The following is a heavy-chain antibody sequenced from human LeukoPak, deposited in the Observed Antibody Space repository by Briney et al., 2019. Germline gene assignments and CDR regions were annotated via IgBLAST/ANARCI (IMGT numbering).Heavy chain of an antibody. D-gene: IGHD1-26*01. V-gene: IGHV1-24*01. CDR2: FDPEDGET. CDR1: GYTLTELS. CDR3: ASLVGATGAFDI. J-gene: IGHJ3*02. Sequence: ASVKVSCKVSGYTLTELSMHWVRQAPGKGLEWMGGFDPEDGETIYAQTFQGRVTMTEDTSTDTAYMELSSLRSEDTAVYYCASLVGATGAFDIWGQGTMVTVSS.